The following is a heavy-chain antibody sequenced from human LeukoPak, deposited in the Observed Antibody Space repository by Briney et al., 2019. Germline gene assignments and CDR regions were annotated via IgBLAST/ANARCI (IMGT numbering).Heavy chain of an antibody. D-gene: IGHD1-26*01. CDR3: AKDRELLDGMDV. CDR1: GFTYNICA. J-gene: IGHJ6*02. Sequence: PGRSLRLSCAASGFTYNICAMHWVRQAPGKGLEWVSAISGSGGSTYYADSVRGRFTISRDNSKNTLYLQMNSLRAEDTAVYYCAKDRELLDGMDVWGQGTTVTVSS. V-gene: IGHV3-23*01. CDR2: ISGSGGST.